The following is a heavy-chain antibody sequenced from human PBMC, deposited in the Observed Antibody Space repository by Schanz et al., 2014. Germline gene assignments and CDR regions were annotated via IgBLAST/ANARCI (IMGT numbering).Heavy chain of an antibody. D-gene: IGHD5-18*01. J-gene: IGHJ4*02. CDR1: GFIFRTYG. Sequence: QVHLVESGGGVVQPGGSLRLSCAASGFIFRTYGMHWVRQAPGKGLEWVAFIHYDGNYKYYADSVKGRFTISRDNSENTLYLQMISLRAEDTAVYYCAKLDGYAYGSMGQEYFDYWGQGTLVAVSS. CDR2: IHYDGNYK. CDR3: AKLDGYAYGSMGQEYFDY. V-gene: IGHV3-30*02.